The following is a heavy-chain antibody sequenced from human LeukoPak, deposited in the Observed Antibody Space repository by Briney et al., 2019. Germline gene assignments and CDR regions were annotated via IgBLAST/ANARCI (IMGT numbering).Heavy chain of an antibody. CDR2: ISAYNGNT. J-gene: IGHJ4*02. Sequence: RASVKASCKASGYTFTSYGISWVRQAPGQGLEWMGWISAYNGNTNYAQKLQGRVTMTTDTSTSTAYMELRSLRSDDTAVYYCARVRVYYDSSGQFDYWGQGTLVTVSS. D-gene: IGHD3-22*01. CDR3: ARVRVYYDSSGQFDY. V-gene: IGHV1-18*01. CDR1: GYTFTSYG.